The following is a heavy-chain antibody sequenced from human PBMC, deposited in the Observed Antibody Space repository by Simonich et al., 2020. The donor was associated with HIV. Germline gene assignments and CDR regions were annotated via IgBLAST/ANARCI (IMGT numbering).Heavy chain of an antibody. V-gene: IGHV4-34*01. CDR2: INHSVST. J-gene: IGHJ3*02. CDR3: AREENTGYDSAFDI. CDR1: GGSRSGYY. D-gene: IGHD5-12*01. Sequence: QVQLQQWGAGLLKPSETLSLTCAVYGGSRSGYYWSWIRQPPGKGLEWLGAINHSVSTYYNPTLKSRVTISVDTSKNQFSLKLSSLTAADTAVYYCAREENTGYDSAFDIWGQGTMVTVSS.